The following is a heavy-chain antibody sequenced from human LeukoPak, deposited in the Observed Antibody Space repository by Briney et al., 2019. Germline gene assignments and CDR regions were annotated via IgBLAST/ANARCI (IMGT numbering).Heavy chain of an antibody. Sequence: GGSLRLSCAASGFTFSSYAMHWVRQAPGKGLEYVSAISSNGGSTYYANSVKGRFTFSRDNSKNTLYLQMGSLRAEDMAVYYCAAGGAAAGTLFHYFDYWGQGTLVTVSS. CDR1: GFTFSSYA. CDR3: AAGGAAAGTLFHYFDY. V-gene: IGHV3-64*01. CDR2: ISSNGGST. D-gene: IGHD6-13*01. J-gene: IGHJ4*02.